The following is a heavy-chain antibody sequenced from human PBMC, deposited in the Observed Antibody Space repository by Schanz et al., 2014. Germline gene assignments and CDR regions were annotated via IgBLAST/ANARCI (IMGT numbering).Heavy chain of an antibody. CDR1: GFTFSSYG. V-gene: IGHV3-33*03. J-gene: IGHJ6*01. Sequence: QVQLVESGGGVVQPGRSLRLSCAASGFTFSSYGMHWVRQAPGKGLEWVAIIWYDGSNKYYADSVKGRFTISRDNAKNSLYLQMKSLRVEDTAVYYCVKDPDKYNWNDVEGMDVWGPGTTVTVSS. D-gene: IGHD1-1*01. CDR3: VKDPDKYNWNDVEGMDV. CDR2: IWYDGSNK.